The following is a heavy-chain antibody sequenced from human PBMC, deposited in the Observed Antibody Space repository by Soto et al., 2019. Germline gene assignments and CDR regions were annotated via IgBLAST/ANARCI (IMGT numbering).Heavy chain of an antibody. D-gene: IGHD1-26*01. V-gene: IGHV3-23*01. CDR2: ISGSGGST. CDR3: ARGGSGSYCDY. J-gene: IGHJ4*02. Sequence: EVQLLESGGGLVQPGGSLRLSCAASGFTFSSYAMRWVRQAPGKGLEWVSAISGSGGSTYYADSVKGRFTISRDNSKNALYLQMNSLRAEDTAVYYCARGGSGSYCDYWGQGTLVTVSS. CDR1: GFTFSSYA.